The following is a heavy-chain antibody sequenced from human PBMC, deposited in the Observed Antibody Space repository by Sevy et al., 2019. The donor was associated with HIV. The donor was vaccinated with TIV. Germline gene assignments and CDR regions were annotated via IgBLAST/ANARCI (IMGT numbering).Heavy chain of an antibody. V-gene: IGHV3-23*01. D-gene: IGHD3-10*01. CDR3: ARRGVYYGDAFDF. CDR2: VSGSGGKR. CDR1: GFTFSNYG. J-gene: IGHJ3*01. Sequence: GGSLRLSCAAFGFTFSNYGMTWVRQAPGKGLEWVSSVSGSGGKRYNADSVKGRFTISRDNSKNTLYLQMNSLRAEDTAVYYYARRGVYYGDAFDFWGQGTVVTVAS.